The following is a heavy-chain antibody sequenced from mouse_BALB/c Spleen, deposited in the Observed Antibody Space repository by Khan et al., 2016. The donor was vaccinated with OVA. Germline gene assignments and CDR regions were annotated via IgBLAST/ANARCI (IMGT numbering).Heavy chain of an antibody. V-gene: IGHV14-3*02. CDR2: IDPANGNT. D-gene: IGHD4-1*01. J-gene: IGHJ4*01. CDR1: GFNIKDTY. Sequence: EVELVESGAELVKPGASVKLSCTASGFNIKDTYMHWVKQRPEQGLEWIGRIDPANGNTKYDPKFQGKATITADTSSNTAYLQLSSLTSEDTAVYYCARTGAFYAMDYWGQGTSVTVSS. CDR3: ARTGAFYAMDY.